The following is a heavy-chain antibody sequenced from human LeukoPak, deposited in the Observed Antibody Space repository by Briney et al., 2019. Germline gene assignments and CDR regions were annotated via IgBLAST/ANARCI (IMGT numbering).Heavy chain of an antibody. Sequence: KTSQTLSLTCTVSGGSISSGSYYWSWIRQPPGKGLEWIGNIYYSGSTNYNPSLKSRVTVSVDTSKNLFSLKVNSVTADDTAVYYCARASSSGWIYFDYWGQGTLVTVSS. CDR2: IYYSGST. D-gene: IGHD6-19*01. J-gene: IGHJ4*02. V-gene: IGHV4-61*01. CDR3: ARASSSGWIYFDY. CDR1: GGSISSGSYY.